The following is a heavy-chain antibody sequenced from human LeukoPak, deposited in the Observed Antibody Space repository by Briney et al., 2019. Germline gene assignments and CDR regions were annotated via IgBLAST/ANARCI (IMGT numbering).Heavy chain of an antibody. D-gene: IGHD3-22*01. CDR2: ISSSSSYI. Sequence: PGRSLRLSCAASGFTFSSYSMNWVRQAPGKGLEWVSSISSSSSYIYYADSVKGRFTISRDNAKNSLYLQMNSLRAEDTAVYYCARDPTPSTYYDSSGYSQTFDYWGQGTLVTVSS. V-gene: IGHV3-21*01. CDR3: ARDPTPSTYYDSSGYSQTFDY. J-gene: IGHJ4*02. CDR1: GFTFSSYS.